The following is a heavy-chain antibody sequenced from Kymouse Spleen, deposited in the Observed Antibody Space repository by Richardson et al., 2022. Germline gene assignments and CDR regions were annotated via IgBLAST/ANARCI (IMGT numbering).Heavy chain of an antibody. CDR1: GFTFSSYW. Sequence: EVQLVESGGGLVQPGGSLRLSCAASGFTFSSYWMHWVRQAPGKGLVWVSRINSDGSSTSYADSVKGRFTISRDNAKNTLYLQMNSLRAEDTAVYYCARGGYDILTGYPYYYYGMDVWGQGTTVTVSS. V-gene: IGHV3-74*01. CDR2: INSDGSST. J-gene: IGHJ6*02. CDR3: ARGGYDILTGYPYYYYGMDV. D-gene: IGHD3-9*01.